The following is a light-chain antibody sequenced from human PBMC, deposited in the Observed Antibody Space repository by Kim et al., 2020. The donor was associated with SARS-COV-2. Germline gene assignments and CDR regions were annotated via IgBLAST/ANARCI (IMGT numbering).Light chain of an antibody. Sequence: EIVLTQSPGTLSLSPGERVTLSCRASQTVSSNFLAWYQQKPGQAPRLLIYGASSRAIGIPDRFSGSGSGTDFTLTISRLEPEDFAMYYCQQYGTSPMYTFGQGTKLDI. V-gene: IGKV3-20*01. CDR3: QQYGTSPMYT. CDR2: GAS. J-gene: IGKJ2*01. CDR1: QTVSSNF.